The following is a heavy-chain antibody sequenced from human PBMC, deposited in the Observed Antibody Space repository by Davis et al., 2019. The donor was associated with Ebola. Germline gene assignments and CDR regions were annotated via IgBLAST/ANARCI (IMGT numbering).Heavy chain of an antibody. CDR2: ISYDGSNK. J-gene: IGHJ5*02. CDR3: AAGHNWNDPTLSGP. Sequence: GESLKISCAASGFTFSSYSMNWVRQAPGKGLEWVAVISYDGSNKYYADSVKGRFTISRDNSKNTLYLQMNSVTIEDTAMYYCAAGHNWNDPTLSGPWGQGTLVTVSS. D-gene: IGHD1-1*01. V-gene: IGHV3-30*03. CDR1: GFTFSSYS.